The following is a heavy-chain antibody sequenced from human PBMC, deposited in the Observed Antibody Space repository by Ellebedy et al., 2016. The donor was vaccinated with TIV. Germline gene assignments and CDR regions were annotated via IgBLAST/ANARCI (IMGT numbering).Heavy chain of an antibody. CDR1: GGSFSGYY. CDR3: ARELYYYGSGAFHLDY. J-gene: IGHJ4*02. V-gene: IGHV4-34*01. Sequence: SETLSLTXAVYGGSFSGYYWSWIRQPPGKGLEWIGEINHSGSTNYNPSLKSRVTISVDTSKNQFSLKLSSVTAADTAVYYCARELYYYGSGAFHLDYWGQGTLVTVSS. D-gene: IGHD3-10*01. CDR2: INHSGST.